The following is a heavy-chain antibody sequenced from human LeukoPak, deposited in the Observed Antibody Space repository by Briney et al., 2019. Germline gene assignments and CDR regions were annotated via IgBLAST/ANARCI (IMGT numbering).Heavy chain of an antibody. CDR2: IYSGGST. D-gene: IGHD5-18*01. CDR1: GFTVSSNY. CDR3: AREVVGGYSYGYGEGDAFDI. J-gene: IGHJ3*02. V-gene: IGHV3-53*01. Sequence: PGGSLRLSCAASGFTVSSNYMSWVRQAPGKGLEWVSVIYSGGSTYYADSVKGRFTISRDNAKNSLYLQMNSLRAEDTAVYYCAREVVGGYSYGYGEGDAFDIWGQGTMVTVSS.